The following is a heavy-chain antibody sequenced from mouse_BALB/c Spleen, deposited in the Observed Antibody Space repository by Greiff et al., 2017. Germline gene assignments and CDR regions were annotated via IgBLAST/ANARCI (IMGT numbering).Heavy chain of an antibody. CDR2: ISSGSSTI. V-gene: IGHV5-17*02. D-gene: IGHD4-1*01. J-gene: IGHJ2*01. CDR3: ARKGLGLYYFDY. Sequence: EVMLVESGGGLVQPGGSRKLSCAASGFTFSSFGMYWVRQAPEKGLAWVAYISSGSSTIYYADTVKGRFTISRDNPKNTLFLQMTSLRSEDTAMYYYARKGLGLYYFDYWGQGTTLTVSS. CDR1: GFTFSSFG.